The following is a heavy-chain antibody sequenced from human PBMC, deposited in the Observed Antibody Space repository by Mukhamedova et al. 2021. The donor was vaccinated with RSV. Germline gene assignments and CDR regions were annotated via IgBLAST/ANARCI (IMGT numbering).Heavy chain of an antibody. D-gene: IGHD2-21*01. CDR3: VRDPGDNWSHYLDW. Sequence: HEGSETYYVDSVKGRFTISRDNAKNSLYLQMNSLRVDDTAMYYCVRDPGDNWSHYLDWWGQGTLVTVSS. CDR2: HEGSET. J-gene: IGHJ4*02. V-gene: IGHV3-7*01.